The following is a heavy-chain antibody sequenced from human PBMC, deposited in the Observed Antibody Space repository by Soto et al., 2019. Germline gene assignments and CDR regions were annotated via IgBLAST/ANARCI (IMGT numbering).Heavy chain of an antibody. J-gene: IGHJ4*02. V-gene: IGHV2-26*01. CDR1: LLSLSNTLLG. CDR2: IFSKDAQ. CDR3: ARIPHPHYDSSGYPGY. D-gene: IGHD3-22*01. Sequence: SRAEHVNPTESLTLTFPVSLLSLSNTLLGVSWIRQPPGKALEWRAHIFSKDAQSYRTSLKSTLTTSKDTSKSQVVLTMPNREPVDTATYDCARIPHPHYDSSGYPGYWGKATL.